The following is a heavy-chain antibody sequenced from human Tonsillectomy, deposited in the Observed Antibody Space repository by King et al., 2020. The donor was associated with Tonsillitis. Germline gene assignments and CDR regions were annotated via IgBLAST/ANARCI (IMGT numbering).Heavy chain of an antibody. CDR2: ISSDGSST. CDR1: GFTFSTYV. D-gene: IGHD3-3*01. J-gene: IGHJ4*01. CDR3: AREPGTIFDVVTYYFDY. Sequence: VQLVESGGGVVQPGRSLRLSCAASGFTFSTYVIHWVRQAPGKGLEWVAIISSDGSSTRYAGSVRGRFTTSRDNSKNTLYLQMSSLRVEDTAVYYCAREPGTIFDVVTYYFDYWGQGNQVTVSS. V-gene: IGHV3-30*04.